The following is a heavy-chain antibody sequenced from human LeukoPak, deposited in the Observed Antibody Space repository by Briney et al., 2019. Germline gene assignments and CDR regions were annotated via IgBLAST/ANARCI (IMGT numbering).Heavy chain of an antibody. J-gene: IGHJ4*02. Sequence: GGSLRLSCAASGFTFSSYEMDWVRQAPGKGPEWVSYISSSGSTVHYADSVKGRFTISRDNSKNSLYLQMNSLRTEDTALYYCAKDQIQLWSFDYWGQGTLVTVSS. CDR2: ISSSGSTV. CDR3: AKDQIQLWSFDY. D-gene: IGHD5-18*01. CDR1: GFTFSSYE. V-gene: IGHV3-48*03.